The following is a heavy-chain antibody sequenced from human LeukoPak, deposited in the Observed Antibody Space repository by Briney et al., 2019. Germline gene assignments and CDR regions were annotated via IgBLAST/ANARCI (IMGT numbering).Heavy chain of an antibody. CDR2: IYYSGRT. V-gene: IGHV4-59*01. Sequence: SETLSLTCTVSGGSISSYYWSWVRQPPGKGLEWIGYIYYSGRTNYNPSLKSRVTISVDTSKNQFSLKLSSVTAADTAVYYCAKKFAYCGGDCTIFDIWGQGTMVTVSS. J-gene: IGHJ3*02. CDR3: AKKFAYCGGDCTIFDI. CDR1: GGSISSYY. D-gene: IGHD2-21*02.